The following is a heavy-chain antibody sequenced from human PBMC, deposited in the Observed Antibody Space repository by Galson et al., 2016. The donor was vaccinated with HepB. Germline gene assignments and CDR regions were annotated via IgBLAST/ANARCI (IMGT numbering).Heavy chain of an antibody. D-gene: IGHD3-10*01. J-gene: IGHJ2*01. Sequence: LRLSCAASGFIFSNYWMSWVRQAPGKGLEWVANIRQDGSETSYVDSAKDRFTISRDNAEKSVYLQMNSLRAEDTAVYYCARGGRGGFDLWGRGTLVTLSS. CDR2: IRQDGSET. V-gene: IGHV3-7*01. CDR3: ARGGRGGFDL. CDR1: GFIFSNYW.